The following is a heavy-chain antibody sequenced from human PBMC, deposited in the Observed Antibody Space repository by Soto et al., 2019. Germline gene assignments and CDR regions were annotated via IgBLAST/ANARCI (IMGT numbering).Heavy chain of an antibody. Sequence: ASVKVSCKASGGTFSSYTISWVRQAPGQGLEWMGRIIPILGIANYAQKFQGRVTITADKSTSTAYMELSSLRSEDTAVYYCARVYHRYCSSTSCKMGDDAFDIWGQGTMVTVSS. J-gene: IGHJ3*02. CDR3: ARVYHRYCSSTSCKMGDDAFDI. V-gene: IGHV1-69*02. D-gene: IGHD2-2*01. CDR1: GGTFSSYT. CDR2: IIPILGIA.